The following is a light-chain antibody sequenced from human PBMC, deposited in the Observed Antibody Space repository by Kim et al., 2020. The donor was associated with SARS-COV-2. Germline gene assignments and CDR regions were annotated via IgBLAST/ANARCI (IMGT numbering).Light chain of an antibody. Sequence: SVSPGETASITCSGDNLENKYVCWYQQKPGQSPVLVMYQNIKRPSGIPERFSGSNSGNTVTLTISGTQGLDEADYYCQAWDSRNYVFGTGTKVTVL. CDR3: QAWDSRNYV. CDR1: NLENKY. CDR2: QNI. V-gene: IGLV3-1*01. J-gene: IGLJ1*01.